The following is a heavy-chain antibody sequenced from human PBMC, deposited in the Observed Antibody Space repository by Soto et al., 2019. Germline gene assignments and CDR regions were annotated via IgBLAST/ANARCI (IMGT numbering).Heavy chain of an antibody. D-gene: IGHD3-22*01. J-gene: IGHJ6*02. CDR3: ARKYDYYDRSGYPLRRYGMDV. Sequence: ASVKVSCKASGYTFTSYSISWVRQAPGQGLEWMGWISAYNGNTNYAQKLQGRVTMTTDTSTSTAYMELRSLRSDDTAVYYCARKYDYYDRSGYPLRRYGMDVWGQGTTVTVSS. CDR1: GYTFTSYS. CDR2: ISAYNGNT. V-gene: IGHV1-18*04.